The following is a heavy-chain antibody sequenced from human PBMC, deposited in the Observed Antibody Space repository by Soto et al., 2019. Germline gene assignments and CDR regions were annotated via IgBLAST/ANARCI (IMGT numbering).Heavy chain of an antibody. D-gene: IGHD2-15*01. V-gene: IGHV1-69*02. CDR3: ARGNCSGGSCRNYYYMDV. CDR2: IIPILGIA. Sequence: QVQLVQSGAEVKKPGSSVKVSCKASGGTFSSYTISWVRQAPGQGLEWMGRIIPILGIANYAQKFQGRVTSTADKSTSTAYMELSSLRSEDTAVYYCARGNCSGGSCRNYYYMDVWGKGTTVTVSS. J-gene: IGHJ6*03. CDR1: GGTFSSYT.